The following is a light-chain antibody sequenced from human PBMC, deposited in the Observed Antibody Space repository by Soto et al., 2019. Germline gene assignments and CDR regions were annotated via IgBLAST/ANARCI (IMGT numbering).Light chain of an antibody. CDR2: GAS. Sequence: EIVLTQSPGTLSVSPGERATVSCRASQTVSSGFLAWYQQKVGQAPRLLIYGASIRATGIPDRFSGSGSGTDFTLTIDRLEPEDFAVYYCHQYYSSPTTFGGGTKVEIK. J-gene: IGKJ4*01. V-gene: IGKV3-20*01. CDR1: QTVSSGF. CDR3: HQYYSSPTT.